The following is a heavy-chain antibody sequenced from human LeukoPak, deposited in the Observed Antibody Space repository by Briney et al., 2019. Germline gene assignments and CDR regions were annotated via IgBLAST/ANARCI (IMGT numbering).Heavy chain of an antibody. CDR3: ARDNGKWELLSGAFDI. CDR1: GFTFSSYS. V-gene: IGHV3-21*01. Sequence: GGSLRLSCAASGFTFSSYSMNWVRQAPGKGLEWVSSISSSSSYIYYADSVKGRFTISRDNAKNSLYLQMNSLRAEDTAVYHCARDNGKWELLSGAFDIWGQGTMVTVSS. D-gene: IGHD1-26*01. CDR2: ISSSSSYI. J-gene: IGHJ3*02.